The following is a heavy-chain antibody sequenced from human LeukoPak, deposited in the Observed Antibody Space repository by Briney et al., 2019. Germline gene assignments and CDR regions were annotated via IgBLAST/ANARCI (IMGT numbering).Heavy chain of an antibody. V-gene: IGHV4-34*01. D-gene: IGHD4-11*01. J-gene: IGHJ4*02. CDR3: ARGGIYSNYFDY. Sequence: PSETLSLTCAVYGGSFSGYYWSWIRQPPGKGLEWIGEINHSGSTNYNPSLKSQVTISVDTSKNQFSLKLSSVTAADTAVYYCARGGIYSNYFDYWGQGTLVTVSS. CDR2: INHSGST. CDR1: GGSFSGYY.